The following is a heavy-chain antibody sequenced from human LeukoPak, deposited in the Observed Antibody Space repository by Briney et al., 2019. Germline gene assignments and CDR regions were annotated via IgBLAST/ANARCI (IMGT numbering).Heavy chain of an antibody. D-gene: IGHD5-18*01. V-gene: IGHV3-74*01. CDR3: TRETRAAMVTVGALDV. Sequence: GGSLRLSCAASGSRFSDYWMHWVRQAPGKGLVWASRIKSDGSSISDADSVKGRFIVSRDNAKNTLYLEMNSLTAEDTAVYYCTRETRAAMVTVGALDVWGKGTMVTVSS. CDR1: GSRFSDYW. J-gene: IGHJ3*01. CDR2: IKSDGSSI.